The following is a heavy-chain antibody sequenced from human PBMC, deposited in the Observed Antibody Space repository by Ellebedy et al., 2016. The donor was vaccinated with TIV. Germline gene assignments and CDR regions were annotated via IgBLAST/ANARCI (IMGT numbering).Heavy chain of an antibody. V-gene: IGHV3-23*01. CDR3: AKDSTPYY. D-gene: IGHD2/OR15-2a*01. CDR2: VSGDGGST. CDR1: GFTFSSYA. J-gene: IGHJ4*02. Sequence: GESLKISCAASGFTFSSYAMHRVRQAPGKGLEWVSSVSGDGGSTFYADSVKGRFTISRDNSRNTLYLQMNSLRADDTAVYYCAKDSTPYYWGQGTLVTVSS.